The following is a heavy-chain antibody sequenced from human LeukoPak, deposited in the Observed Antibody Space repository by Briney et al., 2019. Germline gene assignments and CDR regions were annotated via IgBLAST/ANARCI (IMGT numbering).Heavy chain of an antibody. CDR1: GFTFSSYG. CDR2: ISSDGSNK. D-gene: IGHD5-24*01. J-gene: IGHJ6*02. Sequence: GGSLRLSCAASGFTFSSYGMHWARQAPGKGLEWVAVISSDGSNKYFADSVKGRFTISRDNSKNTLYLQMNSLRAEDTAVYYCGKDSLRDNYYYYGMDVWGQGTTVTVSS. CDR3: GKDSLRDNYYYYGMDV. V-gene: IGHV3-30*02.